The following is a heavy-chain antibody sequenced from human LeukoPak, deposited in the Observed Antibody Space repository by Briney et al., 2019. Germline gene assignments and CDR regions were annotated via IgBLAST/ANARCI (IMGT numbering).Heavy chain of an antibody. D-gene: IGHD1-26*01. Sequence: ASVKVSCKASGYTFTGYYMHWVRQAPGQGLEWMGRINPNSGGTNYAQKFHGRVTMTRDTSISTAYMELSRLRSDDTAVYYCARAGGGVTFYYYYYMDVWGKGTTVTVSS. CDR2: INPNSGGT. V-gene: IGHV1-2*06. CDR1: GYTFTGYY. J-gene: IGHJ6*03. CDR3: ARAGGGVTFYYYYYMDV.